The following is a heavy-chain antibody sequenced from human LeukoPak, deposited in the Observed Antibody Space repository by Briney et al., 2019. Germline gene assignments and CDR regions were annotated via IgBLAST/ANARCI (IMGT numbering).Heavy chain of an antibody. CDR2: ISGGGST. CDR3: ARSDVRGSGYVY. J-gene: IGHJ4*02. Sequence: GGSLSLSCAASGFTFSNNAMTWVRQAPGKGLEWVSGISGGGSTFYADSVKGRFTISRDNSKNTSYLQMNSLRAEDTAVYYCARSDVRGSGYVYWGQGTLVTVSS. V-gene: IGHV3-23*01. D-gene: IGHD5-12*01. CDR1: GFTFSNNA.